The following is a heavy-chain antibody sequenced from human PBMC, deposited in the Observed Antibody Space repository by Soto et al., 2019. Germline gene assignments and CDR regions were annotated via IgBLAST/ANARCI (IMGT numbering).Heavy chain of an antibody. CDR3: AKVGIGMFSPKHHFEH. CDR2: ISGSGDSS. J-gene: IGHJ4*02. V-gene: IGHV3-23*01. D-gene: IGHD2-2*03. CDR1: GFTFSSFG. Sequence: EVQLLDSGGDLAQPGGSLRLSCTASGFTFSSFGMTWVRQAPGKGLEWVSAISGSGDSSYYADSVKGRFTISIDNPTNTLYLQINILRAEDTAVYYCAKVGIGMFSPKHHFEHWGQGTQVTVSS.